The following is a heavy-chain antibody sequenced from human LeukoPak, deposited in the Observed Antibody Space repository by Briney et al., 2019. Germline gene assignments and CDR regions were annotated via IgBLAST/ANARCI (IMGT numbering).Heavy chain of an antibody. CDR3: ARSLKVKTPIGF. CDR2: ISSSSSYI. V-gene: IGHV3-21*01. Sequence: PGGSLRLSCAASGFTFSGYTMNWVRQAPGKGLEWVSSISSSSSYIYYADSVKGRFTISRDNAKNSLYLQMNSLRAEDTAVYYCARSLKVKTPIGFWGQGTMVTVSS. D-gene: IGHD2-15*01. J-gene: IGHJ3*01. CDR1: GFTFSGYT.